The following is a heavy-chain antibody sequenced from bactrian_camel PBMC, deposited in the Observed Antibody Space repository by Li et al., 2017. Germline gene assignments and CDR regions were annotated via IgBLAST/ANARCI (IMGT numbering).Heavy chain of an antibody. CDR3: SAVDFDESPPGGACTAQEAVFFGR. J-gene: IGHJ6*01. CDR2: IDSDGST. V-gene: IGHV3S53*01. D-gene: IGHD6*01. CDR1: ESTYRSDC. Sequence: HVQLVESGGGSVEAGGSLRLSCVASESTYRSDCMGWYREAPGQAREGIASIDSDGSTTYIDSVKDRFTISRDNTKNTLYLQMNSLSPEDTAKYYCSAVDFDESPPGGACTAQEAVFFGRWGQGTQVTVS.